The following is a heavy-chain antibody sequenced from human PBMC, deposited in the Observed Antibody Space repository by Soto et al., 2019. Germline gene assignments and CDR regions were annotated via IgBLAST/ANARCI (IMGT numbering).Heavy chain of an antibody. CDR2: ISAYNGNT. J-gene: IGHJ3*02. CDR1: GYTFTSYG. D-gene: IGHD6-19*01. Sequence: ASVKVSCKASGYTFTSYGISWVRQAPGQGLEWMGWISAYNGNTNYAQKLQGRVTMTTDTSTSTAYMELRSLRSDDTALYYCAKAGPGTQWLVSLDAFDIWGQGTMVTVSS. V-gene: IGHV1-18*01. CDR3: AKAGPGTQWLVSLDAFDI.